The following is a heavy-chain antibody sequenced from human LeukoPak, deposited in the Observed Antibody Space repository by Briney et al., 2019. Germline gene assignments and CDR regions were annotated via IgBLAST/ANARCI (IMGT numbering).Heavy chain of an antibody. D-gene: IGHD3-22*01. J-gene: IGHJ4*02. CDR2: ISSSSSYI. V-gene: IGHV3-21*01. CDR1: GFTFSSYS. CDR3: ARGKWGYYYDSSGYCYGFDY. Sequence: GGSLRPSCAASGFTFSSYSMNWVRQAPGKGLEWVSSISSSSSYIYYADSVKGRFTISRDNAKNSLYLQMNSLRAEDTAVHYCARGKWGYYYDSSGYCYGFDYWGQGTLVTVSS.